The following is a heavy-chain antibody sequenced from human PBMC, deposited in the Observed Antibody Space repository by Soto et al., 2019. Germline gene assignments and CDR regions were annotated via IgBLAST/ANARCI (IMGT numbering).Heavy chain of an antibody. CDR1: GFTFSSYV. D-gene: IGHD4-17*01. J-gene: IGHJ5*02. V-gene: IGHV3-23*01. CDR2: ISGVGGST. CDR3: AKVGGFDP. Sequence: GGSMRLSCAASGFTFSSYVMSWVRQAPGKGLEWVSTISGVGGSTYYADSVKGRFTISRDNSKNTLYLQLNSLRVEDTAVYYCAKVGGFDPWGQGTLVTVSS.